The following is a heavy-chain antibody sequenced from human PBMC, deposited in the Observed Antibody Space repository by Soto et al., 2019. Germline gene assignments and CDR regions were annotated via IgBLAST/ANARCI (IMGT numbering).Heavy chain of an antibody. J-gene: IGHJ6*02. D-gene: IGHD6-13*01. Sequence: ASVKVSCKASGYTFTSYAMHWVRQAPGQRLEWMGWINAGNGNTKYSQKFQGRVTITRDTSASTAYMELSSLRPEDTAVYYCARVQLVAAAGNYYYYGMDVWGQGTTVTVSS. CDR1: GYTFTSYA. CDR2: INAGNGNT. V-gene: IGHV1-3*01. CDR3: ARVQLVAAAGNYYYYGMDV.